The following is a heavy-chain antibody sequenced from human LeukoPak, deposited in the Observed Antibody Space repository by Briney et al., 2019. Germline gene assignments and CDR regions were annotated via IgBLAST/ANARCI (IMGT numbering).Heavy chain of an antibody. CDR1: GFTISSTY. J-gene: IGHJ6*03. D-gene: IGHD1-14*01. CDR3: ARGGGSRPHYYYYLDV. CDR2: IYSGGPT. Sequence: GGSLRLSCAASGFTISSTYMXXVRQAPGKGLXXXXXIYSGGPTYFTDSVKGRXXIXXDNSNNTLFLQMNSLSAEDXAVYYCARGGGSRPHYYYYLDVWGRGTTVIVSS. V-gene: IGHV3-53*01.